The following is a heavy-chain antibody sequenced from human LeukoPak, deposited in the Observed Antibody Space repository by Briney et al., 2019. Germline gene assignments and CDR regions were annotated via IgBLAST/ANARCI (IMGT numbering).Heavy chain of an antibody. J-gene: IGHJ1*01. CDR1: GYTFTSYD. Sequence: GASVKVSCKASGYTFTSYDINWVRQATGQGLEWMGWMNPNSGNTGYAQKFQGRVTITRNTSISTAYMELSSLRSEDTAVYYCARGDGVVPAAPSFQHWGQGTLVTVSS. D-gene: IGHD2-2*01. CDR3: ARGDGVVPAAPSFQH. V-gene: IGHV1-8*01. CDR2: MNPNSGNT.